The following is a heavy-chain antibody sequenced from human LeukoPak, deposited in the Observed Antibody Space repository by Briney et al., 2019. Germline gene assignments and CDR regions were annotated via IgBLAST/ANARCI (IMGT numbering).Heavy chain of an antibody. Sequence: GGSLRLSCAASGFTFGSYAMTWVRQAPGKGLEWVSSIDASGGSTYYADSVKGRFTISRDNSKNTLYLQMNSLRAEDAAVYFCAKNSGYSWQYFFDYWGQGTLVTVSS. CDR2: IDASGGST. CDR3: AKNSGYSWQYFFDY. J-gene: IGHJ4*02. CDR1: GFTFGSYA. D-gene: IGHD6-25*01. V-gene: IGHV3-23*01.